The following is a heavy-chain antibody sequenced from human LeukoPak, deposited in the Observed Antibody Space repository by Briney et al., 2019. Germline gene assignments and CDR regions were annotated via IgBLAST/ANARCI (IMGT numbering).Heavy chain of an antibody. V-gene: IGHV3-30-3*01. J-gene: IGHJ6*02. Sequence: PGGSLRLSCAASGFTFSSYTMHWVRQAPGKGLEWVAVISYDGSNKYYADSVKGRFTISRDNSKNMLYLQMNSLRAEDTAVYYCARGGLYQLLGDNYYYYNTMDVWGQGTTVTVSS. CDR2: ISYDGSNK. CDR3: ARGGLYQLLGDNYYYYNTMDV. D-gene: IGHD2-2*01. CDR1: GFTFSSYT.